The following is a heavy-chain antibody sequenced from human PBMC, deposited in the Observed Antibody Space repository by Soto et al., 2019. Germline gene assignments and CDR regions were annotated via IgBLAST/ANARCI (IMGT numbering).Heavy chain of an antibody. CDR1: GFTFSSYG. CDR2: ISYDGSNK. V-gene: IGHV3-30*18. Sequence: GGSLRLSCAASGFTFSSYGMHWVRQAPGKGLEWVAVISYDGSNKYYADSVKGRFTISRDNSKNTLYLQMNSLRAEDTAVYYCAKLIPYNRAAGTLGLDYWGQGTLVTVSS. J-gene: IGHJ4*02. CDR3: AKLIPYNRAAGTLGLDY. D-gene: IGHD6-13*01.